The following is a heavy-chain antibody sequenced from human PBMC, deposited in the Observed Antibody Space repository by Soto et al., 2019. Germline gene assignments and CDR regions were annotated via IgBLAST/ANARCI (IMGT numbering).Heavy chain of an antibody. V-gene: IGHV5-51*01. CDR1: GYSFTSYW. J-gene: IGHJ3*02. CDR2: IYPGDSDT. D-gene: IGHD4-17*01. CDR3: ARSLYGGNAGDAFDI. Sequence: PGESLKISCKGSGYSFTSYWIGWVRQMPGKGLEWMGIIYPGDSDTRYSPSFQGQVTVSADKSISTAYLQWSSLKASDTAMYYCARSLYGGNAGDAFDIWGQGTMVTVS.